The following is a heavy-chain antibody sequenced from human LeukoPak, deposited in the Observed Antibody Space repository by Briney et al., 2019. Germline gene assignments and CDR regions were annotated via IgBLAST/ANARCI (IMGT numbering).Heavy chain of an antibody. J-gene: IGHJ3*02. CDR3: ARDCGSTSCYSNAFDI. D-gene: IGHD2-2*01. CDR1: GFTFSSYG. CDR2: IRYDGSNK. V-gene: IGHV3-30*02. Sequence: AGGSLRLSCAASGFTFSSYGMHWVRQAPGKGLEWVAFIRYDGSNKYYADSVKGRFTISRDNAKNSLYLQMNSLRAEDTAVYYCARDCGSTSCYSNAFDIWGQGTMVTVSS.